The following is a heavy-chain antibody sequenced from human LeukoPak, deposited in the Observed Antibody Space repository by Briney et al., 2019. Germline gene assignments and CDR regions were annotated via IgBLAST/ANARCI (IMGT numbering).Heavy chain of an antibody. CDR1: GFTFSSYA. CDR3: ARDIRTPRGRGVTIDY. Sequence: GGSLRLSCAASGFTFSSYAMHWVRQAPGKGLEWVAVISYDGSNKYYADSVKGRFTISRDNSKNTLYLQMNSLRAEDTAVYYCARDIRTPRGRGVTIDYWGQGTLVTVSS. J-gene: IGHJ4*02. V-gene: IGHV3-30*04. CDR2: ISYDGSNK. D-gene: IGHD4-17*01.